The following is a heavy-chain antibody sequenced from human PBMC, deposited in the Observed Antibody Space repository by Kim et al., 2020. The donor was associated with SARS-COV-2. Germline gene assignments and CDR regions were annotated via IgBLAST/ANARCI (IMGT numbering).Heavy chain of an antibody. V-gene: IGHV3-23*01. CDR1: RLTFTNWT. CDR3: AKGSEVPNWFDP. Sequence: GGSLRLSCTASRLTFTNWTMNWVRQAPGKGLEWVSGVSGSGGTIYYADSVKGRFTISRDNSKRTLFLQMNSLRAEDTAVYFCAKGSEVPNWFDPWGQGTL. CDR2: VSGSGGTI. J-gene: IGHJ5*02.